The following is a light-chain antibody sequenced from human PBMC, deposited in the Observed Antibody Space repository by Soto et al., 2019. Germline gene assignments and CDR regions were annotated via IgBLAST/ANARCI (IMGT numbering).Light chain of an antibody. CDR2: DAS. V-gene: IGKV1-5*01. CDR1: QSIIRW. Sequence: DIQMTQSPSTLSASVGDRVTITCRASQSIIRWLAWYQQKPGKAPNLLIYDASKLESGVPSRFSGSESGTEFTEFTLTINGLQPDDSATYFCQQYDSIPFTSGGGTKVEIK. CDR3: QQYDSIPFT. J-gene: IGKJ4*01.